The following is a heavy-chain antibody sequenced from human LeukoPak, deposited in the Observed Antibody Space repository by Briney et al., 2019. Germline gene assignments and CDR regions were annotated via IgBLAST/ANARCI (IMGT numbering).Heavy chain of an antibody. V-gene: IGHV1-2*02. Sequence: ASVKVSCKASGYTFTGYYMHWVRQAPGQGLEWMGWINPNSGGTNYAQKFQGRVTMTRDTSISTAYMELSRLRSDDTAVYYCAREPPMVRGVIIPYYYMDVWGKGTTVT. CDR1: GYTFTGYY. D-gene: IGHD3-10*01. J-gene: IGHJ6*03. CDR2: INPNSGGT. CDR3: AREPPMVRGVIIPYYYMDV.